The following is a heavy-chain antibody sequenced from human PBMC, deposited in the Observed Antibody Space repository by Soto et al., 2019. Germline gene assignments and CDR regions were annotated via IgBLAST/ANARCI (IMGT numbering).Heavy chain of an antibody. V-gene: IGHV3-21*01. Sequence: GGSLRLSCAASGFTFSSYSMNWVRQAPGKGLEWVSSISSSSSYIYYADSVKGRFTISRDNAKNSLYLQMNSLRAEDTAVYYCATNYDYIWGSYRLDYWGQGTLVTVSS. J-gene: IGHJ4*02. CDR1: GFTFSSYS. D-gene: IGHD3-16*02. CDR2: ISSSSSYI. CDR3: ATNYDYIWGSYRLDY.